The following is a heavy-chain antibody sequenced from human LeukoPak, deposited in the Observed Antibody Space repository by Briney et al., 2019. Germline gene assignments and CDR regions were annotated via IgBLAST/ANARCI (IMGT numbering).Heavy chain of an antibody. CDR3: ARSFYDFLNGPYEEAFDM. CDR1: GFIFSTYW. CDR2: IKQDGSER. J-gene: IGHJ3*02. Sequence: PGGSLRLSCAASGFIFSTYWMSWVRQAPGKGLEWVANIKQDGSERYSVDSVKGRFTISRDNAKNSLYLQMNSLRAEDTAVYYCARSFYDFLNGPYEEAFDMWGQGTMVTVSS. D-gene: IGHD3-3*01. V-gene: IGHV3-7*05.